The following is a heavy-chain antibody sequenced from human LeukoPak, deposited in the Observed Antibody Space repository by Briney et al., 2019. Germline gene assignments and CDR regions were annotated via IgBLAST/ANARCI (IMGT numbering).Heavy chain of an antibody. J-gene: IGHJ5*02. D-gene: IGHD6-13*01. Sequence: PSVTLSLTCAVYGGSFSGYYWSWIRQPPGKGLEWTGEINHSGSTNYNPSLKSRVTISVDTSKNQFSLKLSSVTAADTAVYYCARGLGYSGFNWFDPWGQGTLVTVSS. V-gene: IGHV4-34*01. CDR1: GGSFSGYY. CDR3: ARGLGYSGFNWFDP. CDR2: INHSGST.